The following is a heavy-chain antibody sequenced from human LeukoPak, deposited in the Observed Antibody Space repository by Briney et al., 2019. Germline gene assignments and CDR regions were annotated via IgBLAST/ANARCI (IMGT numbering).Heavy chain of an antibody. CDR2: ISAYNGNT. D-gene: IGHD3-22*01. CDR3: ARDKSYYDSSGYDPFDY. J-gene: IGHJ4*02. CDR1: GYTFTSYG. V-gene: IGHV1-18*01. Sequence: ASVKVSCKASGYTFTSYGISWVRQAPGQGLEWMGWISAYNGNTNYAQKFQGRVTMTTDTSTSTAYMELRSLRSDDTAVYYCARDKSYYDSSGYDPFDYWGQGTLVTVSS.